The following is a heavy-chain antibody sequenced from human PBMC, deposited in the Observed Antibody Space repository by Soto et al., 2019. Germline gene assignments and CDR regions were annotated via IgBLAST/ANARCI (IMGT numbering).Heavy chain of an antibody. D-gene: IGHD3-22*01. CDR1: GYTFTSYY. V-gene: IGHV1-46*01. J-gene: IGHJ5*02. Sequence: ASVKVSCKASGYTFTSYYMHWVRQAPGQGLEWMGIINPSGGSTSYAQKFQGRVTMTRDTSTSTVYMELSSLRSEDTAVYYCARAGYYDSSGYGNWFDPWGQGTLVTVSS. CDR2: INPSGGST. CDR3: ARAGYYDSSGYGNWFDP.